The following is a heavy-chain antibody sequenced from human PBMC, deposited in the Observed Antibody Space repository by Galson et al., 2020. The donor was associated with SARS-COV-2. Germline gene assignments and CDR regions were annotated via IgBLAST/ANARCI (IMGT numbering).Heavy chain of an antibody. CDR3: ARVRSGSYGELDY. V-gene: IGHV3-33*01. D-gene: IGHD1-26*01. J-gene: IGHJ4*02. Sequence: GGSLRLSCAASGFTFSSYGMHCVRQAPGKGLEWVAVIWYDGSKKYYADSVKGRFTISRDDSKNTLYLQMNSLRAEDTAVYYCARVRSGSYGELDYWGQGTLVTVSS. CDR2: IWYDGSKK. CDR1: GFTFSSYG.